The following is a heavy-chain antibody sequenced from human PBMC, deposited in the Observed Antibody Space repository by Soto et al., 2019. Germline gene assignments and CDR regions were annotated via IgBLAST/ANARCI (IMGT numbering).Heavy chain of an antibody. J-gene: IGHJ6*03. D-gene: IGHD3-22*01. CDR1: GGSISSSSYY. CDR2: IYYSGST. Sequence: SETLSLTCTVSGGSISSSSYYWGWIRQPPGKGLEWIGSIYYSGSTYYNPSLKSRVTIAVDTSKNQFSPKLSSVTAADTAVYYCARREKDSYYYYYMDVWGKGTTVTVSS. V-gene: IGHV4-39*01. CDR3: ARREKDSYYYYYMDV.